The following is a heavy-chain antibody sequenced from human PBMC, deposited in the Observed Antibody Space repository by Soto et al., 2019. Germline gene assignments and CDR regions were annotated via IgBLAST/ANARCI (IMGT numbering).Heavy chain of an antibody. D-gene: IGHD6-19*01. V-gene: IGHV4-59*01. CDR1: GGSISSYY. CDR2: IYYSGST. J-gene: IGHJ4*02. Sequence: SETLSLTCTVPGGSISSYYWSWIRQPPGKGLEWIGYIYYSGSTNYNPSLKSRVTISVDTSKNQFSLKLSSVTAADTAVYYCAREPAGGWYMAYDYWGQGTLVTVSS. CDR3: AREPAGGWYMAYDY.